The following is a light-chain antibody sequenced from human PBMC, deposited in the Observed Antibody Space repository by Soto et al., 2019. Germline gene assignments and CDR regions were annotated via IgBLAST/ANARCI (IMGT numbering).Light chain of an antibody. Sequence: DLQMTQSPSSLSASGGDRVTITCRASQGISNYLAWYQQKPGKVPKLLIYAASTLQSGVPSRFSGSGSGTDVNLTISSLPPEDVATYYCQKYNSAPWTFGHGTQVEIK. CDR2: AAS. CDR1: QGISNY. V-gene: IGKV1-27*01. CDR3: QKYNSAPWT. J-gene: IGKJ1*01.